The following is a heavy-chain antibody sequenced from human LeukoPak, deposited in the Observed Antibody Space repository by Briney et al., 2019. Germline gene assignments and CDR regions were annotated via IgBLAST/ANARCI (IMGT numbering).Heavy chain of an antibody. Sequence: GGSLRLSCAASGFTFDDYAMHWVRQAPGKGLEWVSGISWNSGSIGYADSVKGRFTISRDNAKNSLYLQMNSLRAEDTALYYCAKDKGGRDYVWGSYRQGGFDYWGQGTLVTVSS. D-gene: IGHD3-16*02. CDR3: AKDKGGRDYVWGSYRQGGFDY. J-gene: IGHJ4*02. CDR1: GFTFDDYA. CDR2: ISWNSGSI. V-gene: IGHV3-9*01.